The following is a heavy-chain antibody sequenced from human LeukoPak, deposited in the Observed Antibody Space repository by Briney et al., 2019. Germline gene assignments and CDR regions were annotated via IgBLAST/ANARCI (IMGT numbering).Heavy chain of an antibody. D-gene: IGHD2-15*01. CDR2: IYYSGST. CDR1: GGSISSSSYY. J-gene: IGHJ5*02. Sequence: SETLSLTCTVSGGSISSSSYYWGWIRQPPGKGLEWIGSIYYSGSTYYNPSLKSRVTISVDTSKNQFSLKLSSVTAADTAVYYCARGLGDVVVVAATYNWFDPWGQGTLVTVSS. CDR3: ARGLGDVVVVAATYNWFDP. V-gene: IGHV4-39*01.